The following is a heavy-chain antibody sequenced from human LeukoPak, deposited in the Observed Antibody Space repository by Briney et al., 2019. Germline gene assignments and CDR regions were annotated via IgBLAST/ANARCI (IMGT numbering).Heavy chain of an antibody. CDR3: ARVNRGDAFDI. V-gene: IGHV3-33*01. J-gene: IGHJ3*02. CDR1: GFTFSSYG. CDR2: IWYDGRNK. D-gene: IGHD3-16*02. Sequence: GRSLRLSCAASGFTFSSYGMHWVRQAPGKGLEWVAVIWYDGRNKFYADSLEGRFTISRDNSKNTLYLQMNSLRAEDTAVYYCARVNRGDAFDIWGQGTSVTVSS.